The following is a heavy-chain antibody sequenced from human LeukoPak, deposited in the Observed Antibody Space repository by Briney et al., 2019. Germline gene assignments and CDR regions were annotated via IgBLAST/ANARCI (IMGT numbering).Heavy chain of an antibody. V-gene: IGHV1-18*01. CDR3: ARGLLLWFGESGDY. Sequence: GASVKVSCKASDDTFSNYGISWVRQAPGQGLEWMGWISAYNGNTNYAQKLQGRVTMTTDTSTSTAYMELRSLRSDDTAVYYCARGLLLWFGESGDYWRQRTLVTVSS. D-gene: IGHD3-10*01. CDR1: DDTFSNYG. J-gene: IGHJ4*02. CDR2: ISAYNGNT.